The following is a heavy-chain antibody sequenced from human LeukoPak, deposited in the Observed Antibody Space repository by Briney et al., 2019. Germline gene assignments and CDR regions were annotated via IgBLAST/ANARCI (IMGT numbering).Heavy chain of an antibody. J-gene: IGHJ4*02. Sequence: SETLSPTCTVSGGSISSSSYYWAWIRQPPGKGLDWIGSIYYTGSTYYNPSLKSRVTMSVDTSKNQFSLKLSSVTAADTAVYYCARGNSGSYYGTTDYWGQGTLVTVSS. D-gene: IGHD1-26*01. CDR2: IYYTGST. CDR1: GGSISSSSYY. V-gene: IGHV4-39*07. CDR3: ARGNSGSYYGTTDY.